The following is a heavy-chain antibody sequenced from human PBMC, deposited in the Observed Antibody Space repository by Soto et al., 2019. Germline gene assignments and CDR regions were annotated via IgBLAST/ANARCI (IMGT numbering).Heavy chain of an antibody. Sequence: PSETLSLTCAVYGGSFSGYYWSWIRQPPGKGLEWIGEINHSGSTNYNPSLKSRVTISVDTSKNQFSLKLSSVTAADTAVYYCARGPYYDFWSGPGTYYYYGMDVWGQGTTVTVSS. CDR1: GGSFSGYY. V-gene: IGHV4-34*01. CDR3: ARGPYYDFWSGPGTYYYYGMDV. D-gene: IGHD3-3*01. CDR2: INHSGST. J-gene: IGHJ6*02.